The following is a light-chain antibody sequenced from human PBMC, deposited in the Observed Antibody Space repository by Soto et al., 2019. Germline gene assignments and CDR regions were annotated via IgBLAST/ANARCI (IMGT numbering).Light chain of an antibody. J-gene: IGKJ1*01. CDR3: QQYNNWPPWT. CDR2: GAS. CDR1: QSVSSN. Sequence: DIVMPQSPATLPVSPGERATLSCRASQSVSSNLAWYQQKPGQAPRLLIYGASTRATGIPARFSGSGSGTEFTLTISSLQSEDFAVYYCQQYNNWPPWTFGQGTKVDIK. V-gene: IGKV3-15*01.